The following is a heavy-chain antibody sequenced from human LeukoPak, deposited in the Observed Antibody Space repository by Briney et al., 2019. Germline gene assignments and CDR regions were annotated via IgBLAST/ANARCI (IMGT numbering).Heavy chain of an antibody. D-gene: IGHD4-11*01. Sequence: ASVKASCKASGYTFNGYYLHWVRQAPGQGLEWMGWINPNSGGTNYAQKFQGRVTMTRDTSISTAYMEPSRLRSDDTAVYYCARWMTTVITPDYWGQGTLVTVSS. V-gene: IGHV1-2*02. CDR2: INPNSGGT. J-gene: IGHJ4*02. CDR1: GYTFNGYY. CDR3: ARWMTTVITPDY.